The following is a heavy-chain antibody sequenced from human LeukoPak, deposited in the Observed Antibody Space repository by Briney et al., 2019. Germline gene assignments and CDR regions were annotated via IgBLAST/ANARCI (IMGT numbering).Heavy chain of an antibody. Sequence: SSETLSLTCTVSGDSISGHYWSWFRQPPGKELEWIGYVYYSGTTDYNPSLKSRVTISLDTSRTQFSLKLDSVTAADTAVYYCARKRHDSSGYHFDYWGQGIQVTVSS. CDR1: GDSISGHY. CDR3: ARKRHDSSGYHFDY. J-gene: IGHJ4*02. CDR2: VYYSGTT. V-gene: IGHV4-59*11. D-gene: IGHD3-22*01.